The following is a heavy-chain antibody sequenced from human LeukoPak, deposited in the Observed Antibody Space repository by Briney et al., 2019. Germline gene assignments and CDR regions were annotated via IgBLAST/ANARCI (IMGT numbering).Heavy chain of an antibody. V-gene: IGHV4-4*07. Sequence: SETLSLTCTVSGGSISSYYWSWMRQPAGKGLEWIGRIYTSGSTNYNPSLKSRVTMSVDTSKNQCSLKLSCVTAADTAVYYCARVWSGYSFDYWGQGTLVTVSS. D-gene: IGHD3-3*01. CDR3: ARVWSGYSFDY. CDR2: IYTSGST. J-gene: IGHJ4*02. CDR1: GGSISSYY.